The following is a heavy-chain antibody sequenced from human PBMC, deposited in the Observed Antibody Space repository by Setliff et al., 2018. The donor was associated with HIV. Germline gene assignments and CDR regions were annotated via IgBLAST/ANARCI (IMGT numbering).Heavy chain of an antibody. CDR3: ATVGKHYGIAAPGTRSFDI. D-gene: IGHD6-13*01. J-gene: IGHJ3*02. Sequence: LRLSCAASGFTFSTYSMNWVRQAPGKGLEWVSSISTKGHHIYYADFVKGRFTMSRDSAKNTLYLQMNSLRAEDTAVYYCATVGKHYGIAAPGTRSFDIWGQGTMVTVSS. V-gene: IGHV3-21*01. CDR2: ISTKGHHI. CDR1: GFTFSTYS.